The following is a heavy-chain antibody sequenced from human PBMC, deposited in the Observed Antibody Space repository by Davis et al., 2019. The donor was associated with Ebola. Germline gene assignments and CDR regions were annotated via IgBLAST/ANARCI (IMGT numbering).Heavy chain of an antibody. CDR1: GFTFSSYA. CDR3: AKGRGSGYYLFDY. J-gene: IGHJ4*02. Sequence: PGGSLRLSCAASGFTFSSYAMHWVRQAPGKGLEYVSAISSNGGSTYYANSVKGRFTISRDNSKNTLYMQMNSLRVEDTAVYYCAKGRGSGYYLFDYWGQGTLVTVSS. CDR2: ISSNGGST. D-gene: IGHD3-22*01. V-gene: IGHV3-64*01.